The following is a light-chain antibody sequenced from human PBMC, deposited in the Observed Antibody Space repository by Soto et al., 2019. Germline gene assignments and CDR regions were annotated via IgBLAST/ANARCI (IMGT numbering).Light chain of an antibody. CDR2: DAS. J-gene: IGKJ1*01. Sequence: DSPLTKSPSTLSASVGARVPMNCRASQSVSKWLAWYQQKPGKAPKLLIYDASTLEDGVPSRFSGSGSGTEFTLSIICLHTDDYATYYCEPYISYWTFGQGTKV. V-gene: IGKV1-5*01. CDR3: EPYISYWT. CDR1: QSVSKW.